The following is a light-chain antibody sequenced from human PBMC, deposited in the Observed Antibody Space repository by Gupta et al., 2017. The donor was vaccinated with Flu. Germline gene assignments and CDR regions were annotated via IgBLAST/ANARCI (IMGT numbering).Light chain of an antibody. Sequence: DIQMTQPPSTLSASVGDRVTITCRASQSISSWLAWYQQKPGKAPKLLIYKASRVESGVPSRFSGSGSGTEFTLTISSLQPDDFATYYCQQENSYSYTFGQGTKLEIK. CDR1: QSISSW. CDR2: KAS. V-gene: IGKV1-5*03. CDR3: QQENSYSYT. J-gene: IGKJ2*01.